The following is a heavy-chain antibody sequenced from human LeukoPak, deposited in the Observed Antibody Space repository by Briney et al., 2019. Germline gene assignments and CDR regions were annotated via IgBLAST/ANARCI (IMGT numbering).Heavy chain of an antibody. Sequence: GGSLRLSCAASGLTVSAKYMSWVRQGPGKGLDWISSIYSDGGTNYANSVKGRFTISRDHSKNTLYLQMNSLRPEDTAVYYCARDGGFGGPGGDNWFDSWGQGALVTVSS. CDR3: ARDGGFGGPGGDNWFDS. J-gene: IGHJ5*01. CDR2: IYSDGGT. D-gene: IGHD3-16*01. V-gene: IGHV3-66*02. CDR1: GLTVSAKY.